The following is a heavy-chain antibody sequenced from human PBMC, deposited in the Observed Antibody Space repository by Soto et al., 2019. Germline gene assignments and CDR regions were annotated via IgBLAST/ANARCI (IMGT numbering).Heavy chain of an antibody. CDR3: ARDLGYCSSTSCQPTRYYYYGMDV. J-gene: IGHJ6*02. V-gene: IGHV1-46*01. CDR1: GYTFTSYY. Sequence: QVQLVQSGAEVKKPGASVKVSCKASGYTFTSYYMHWVRQAPGQGLEWMGIINPSGGSTSYAQKFQGRVTMTRDTSTSSVYMELSSLRSEDTAVYYCARDLGYCSSTSCQPTRYYYYGMDVWGQGTTVTVSS. D-gene: IGHD2-2*01. CDR2: INPSGGST.